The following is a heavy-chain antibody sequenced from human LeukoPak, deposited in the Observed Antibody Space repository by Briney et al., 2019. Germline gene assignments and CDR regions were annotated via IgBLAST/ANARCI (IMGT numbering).Heavy chain of an antibody. D-gene: IGHD3-10*01. J-gene: IGHJ3*02. CDR1: GGSFSGYY. CDR3: ARGTHVLLWFGELFNDAFGI. Sequence: PSETLSLTCAVYGGSFSGYYWSWIRQPPGKGLEWIGEINHSGSTNYNPSLKSRVTISEDTSKNQFSLKLSSVTAADTAVYYCARGTHVLLWFGELFNDAFGIWGQGTMVTVSS. CDR2: INHSGST. V-gene: IGHV4-34*01.